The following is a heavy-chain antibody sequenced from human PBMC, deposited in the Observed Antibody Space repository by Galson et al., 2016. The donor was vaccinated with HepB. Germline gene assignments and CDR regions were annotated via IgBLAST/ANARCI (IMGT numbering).Heavy chain of an antibody. CDR1: GFNFSKYA. J-gene: IGHJ6*02. CDR2: ITVSGDST. V-gene: IGHV3-23*01. Sequence: SLRLSCAASGFNFSKYAMTWVRQAPGKGLEWVSTITVSGDSTYYIDSVRGRFTVSRDNSKNTLYLQMSSLRAEDTALYYCAKAITLVSPDDIYYYYGLDVWGQGTTVTVSS. D-gene: IGHD3-10*01. CDR3: AKAITLVSPDDIYYYYGLDV.